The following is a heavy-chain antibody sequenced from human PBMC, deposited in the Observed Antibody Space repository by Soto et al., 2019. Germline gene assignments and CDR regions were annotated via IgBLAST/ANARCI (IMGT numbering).Heavy chain of an antibody. CDR3: ARTTGGGYNWFDP. J-gene: IGHJ5*02. CDR1: GGSFSGYY. Sequence: SETLSLTCAVYGGSFSGYYWSWIRQPPGKGLEWIGEINHSGSTNYNPSLKSRVTISVDTSKNQFSLKLSSVTAADTAVYYCARTTGGGYNWFDPWGQGTLVTVSS. V-gene: IGHV4-34*01. CDR2: INHSGST. D-gene: IGHD4-4*01.